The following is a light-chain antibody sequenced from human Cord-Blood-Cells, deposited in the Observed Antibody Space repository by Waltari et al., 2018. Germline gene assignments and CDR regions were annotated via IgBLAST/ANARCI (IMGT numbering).Light chain of an antibody. J-gene: IGKJ3*01. Sequence: DIQMTQSPSSLSASVGDRVTITCRTSQSISSYLNWYQQKPGKAPKLLIYAASSLQCGVPSMFRCSGSGTDFTLTISNLQPEDLATDYCQQSYSTLLFTFGPGTKVDIK. V-gene: IGKV1-39*01. CDR1: QSISSY. CDR2: AAS. CDR3: QQSYSTLLFT.